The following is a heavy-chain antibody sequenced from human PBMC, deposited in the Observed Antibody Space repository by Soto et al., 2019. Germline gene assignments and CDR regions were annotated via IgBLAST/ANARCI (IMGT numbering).Heavy chain of an antibody. CDR2: IYYSGST. D-gene: IGHD3-10*01. Sequence: SETLSLTCTVSGGSISSGGYYWSWIRQHPGKGLEWIGYIYYSGSTYYNPSLKSRVTISVDTSKNQFSLKLSSVTAADTAVYYCARDRWLVRGRNRYNWFDPWGQGTLVTVSS. V-gene: IGHV4-31*03. CDR3: ARDRWLVRGRNRYNWFDP. CDR1: GGSISSGGYY. J-gene: IGHJ5*02.